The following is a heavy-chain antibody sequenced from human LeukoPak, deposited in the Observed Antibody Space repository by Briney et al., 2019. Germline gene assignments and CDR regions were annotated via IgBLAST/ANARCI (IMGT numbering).Heavy chain of an antibody. CDR3: ARELLHCSSTSCYYGEFDY. V-gene: IGHV3-7*01. Sequence: PGGSLRLSCAASGFTFSSYWMSWVRQAPGKGLEWVANIKQDGSEKYYVDSVKGRFTISRDNAKNSLYLQMNSLRAEDTAVYYCARELLHCSSTSCYYGEFDYWGQGTLVTVSS. D-gene: IGHD2-2*01. CDR2: IKQDGSEK. CDR1: GFTFSSYW. J-gene: IGHJ4*02.